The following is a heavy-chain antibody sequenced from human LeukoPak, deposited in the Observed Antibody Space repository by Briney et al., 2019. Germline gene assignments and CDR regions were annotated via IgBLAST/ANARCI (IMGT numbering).Heavy chain of an antibody. CDR2: SHNSGET. CDR1: GVSMTNYY. CDR3: ARQPGGTAAFDI. Sequence: SSETLSLTCTVSGVSMTNYYWSWLRQPPGKGLEWIAYSHNSGETKYNPSLKSRITISVDTSKNEFSLKLSSVTAVDTAVYYCARQPGGTAAFDIWGQGTTVTVSA. V-gene: IGHV4-59*08. D-gene: IGHD1-14*01. J-gene: IGHJ3*02.